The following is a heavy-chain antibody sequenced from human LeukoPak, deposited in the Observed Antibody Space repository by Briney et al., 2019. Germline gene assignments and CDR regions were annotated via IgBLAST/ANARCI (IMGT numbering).Heavy chain of an antibody. D-gene: IGHD3-22*01. V-gene: IGHV4-39*07. Sequence: SETLSLTCTVSGGSISSSSYYWGWIRQPPGKGLEWIGSIYYTGSTYYNPSLRSRVTISVDTSKNQFSLKLSSVTAADTAVYYCARSSEGRYYYDSSGYSYYYYYMDVWGKGTTVTISS. CDR3: ARSSEGRYYYDSSGYSYYYYYMDV. J-gene: IGHJ6*03. CDR1: GGSISSSSYY. CDR2: IYYTGST.